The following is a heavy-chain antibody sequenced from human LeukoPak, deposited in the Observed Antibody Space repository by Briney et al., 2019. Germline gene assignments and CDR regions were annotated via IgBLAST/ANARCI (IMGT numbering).Heavy chain of an antibody. Sequence: TGGSLRLSCAASGFTFSSNGMHWVRQAPGKGLEWVAVIWYDGSNKYYADSVKGRFTIFRDNPKNTLYLQMNSLRAEDTAVYYCARDQVTTVPHYYYYMDVWGKGTTVTVSS. CDR1: GFTFSSNG. D-gene: IGHD4-11*01. V-gene: IGHV3-33*01. CDR3: ARDQVTTVPHYYYYMDV. CDR2: IWYDGSNK. J-gene: IGHJ6*03.